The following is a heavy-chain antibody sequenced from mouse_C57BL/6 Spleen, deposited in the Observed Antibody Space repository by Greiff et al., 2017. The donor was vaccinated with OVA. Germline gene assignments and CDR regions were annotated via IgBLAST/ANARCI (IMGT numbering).Heavy chain of an antibody. CDR1: GFTFSNYW. CDR3: TSPWDVGYYFDY. V-gene: IGHV6-3*01. CDR2: IRLKSDNYAT. Sequence: EVKVEESGGGLVQPGGSMKLSCVASGFTFSNYWMNWVRQSPEKGLEWVAQIRLKSDNYATHYAESVKGRFTISRDDSKSSVYLQMNNLRAEDTGIYYCTSPWDVGYYFDYWGQGTTLTVSS. D-gene: IGHD4-1*01. J-gene: IGHJ2*01.